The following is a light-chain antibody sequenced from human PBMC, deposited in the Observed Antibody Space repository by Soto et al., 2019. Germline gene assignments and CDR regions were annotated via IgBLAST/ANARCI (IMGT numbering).Light chain of an antibody. V-gene: IGLV2-14*01. J-gene: IGLJ2*01. CDR3: SSYTSSSTLVV. Sequence: QSALTQPASVSGSPGQSITISCTGTSSDVGGYNYVSWYQQHPGKAPKLMIYDVNNRTSGVSNRFSGSKSGNTASLTISGIQAEDEADYYCSSYTSSSTLVVFGGGTKLTVL. CDR2: DVN. CDR1: SSDVGGYNY.